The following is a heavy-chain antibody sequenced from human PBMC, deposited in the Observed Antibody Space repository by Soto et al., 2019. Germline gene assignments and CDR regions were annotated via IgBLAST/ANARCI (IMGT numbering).Heavy chain of an antibody. J-gene: IGHJ4*02. D-gene: IGHD1-20*01. V-gene: IGHV1-3*05. CDR1: GYAFTSYA. Sequence: QVQLVQSGAEEKKPGASVKVSCKASGYAFTSYAMHWVRQAPGQRLEWMGWINAGNGNTKYSQKFQGRVTITRDTSASTAYMELSSLRSEDTAVYYCARGITLPTPLDYWGQGTLVTVSS. CDR3: ARGITLPTPLDY. CDR2: INAGNGNT.